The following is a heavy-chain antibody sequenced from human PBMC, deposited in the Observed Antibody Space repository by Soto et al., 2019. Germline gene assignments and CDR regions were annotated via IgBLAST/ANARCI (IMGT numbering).Heavy chain of an antibody. D-gene: IGHD3-22*01. CDR3: AGDSPHDSTVAGDY. V-gene: IGHV3-74*01. CDR1: GFTFSTHW. CDR2: INGDGSQT. Sequence: EVQLVESGGGLVQPGGSLRLSCAASGFTFSTHWMHWVRQVPEKGRVWVSRINGDGSQTTYADSVRGRLTISRDNAKNTLYLQMNNLRVEDTAVYYCAGDSPHDSTVAGDYWGQGTLVTVSS. J-gene: IGHJ4*02.